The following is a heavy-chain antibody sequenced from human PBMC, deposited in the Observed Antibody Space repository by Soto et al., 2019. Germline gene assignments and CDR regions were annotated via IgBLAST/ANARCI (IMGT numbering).Heavy chain of an antibody. V-gene: IGHV3-30*18. CDR1: GFTFSSYG. J-gene: IGHJ4*02. D-gene: IGHD4-17*01. CDR3: AKSLDYGDYHYSFDY. CDR2: ISYDGSNK. Sequence: GGYLRLSCAASGFTFSSYGMHWVRQAPGKGLEWVAVISYDGSNKYYADSVKGRFTISRDNSKNTLYLQMNSLRAEDTAVYYCAKSLDYGDYHYSFDYWGQGTLVTVSS.